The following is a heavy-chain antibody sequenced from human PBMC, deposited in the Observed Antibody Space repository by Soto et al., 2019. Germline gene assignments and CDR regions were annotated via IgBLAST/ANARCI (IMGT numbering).Heavy chain of an antibody. CDR2: IIPILGTA. J-gene: IGHJ5*02. CDR3: ARGPPNCSSTSCYKKGWFDP. Sequence: SVKVSCKASGGTFSSYAISWVRQAPGQGLEWMGGIIPILGTANYAQKFQGRVTITADESTSTAYMELSSLRSEDTAVYYCARGPPNCSSTSCYKKGWFDPWGQGTLVTVSS. V-gene: IGHV1-69*13. D-gene: IGHD2-2*02. CDR1: GGTFSSYA.